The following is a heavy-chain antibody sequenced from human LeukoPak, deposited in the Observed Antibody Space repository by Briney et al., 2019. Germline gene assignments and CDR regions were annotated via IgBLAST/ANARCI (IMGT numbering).Heavy chain of an antibody. CDR2: ISIISSYI. CDR1: GFTFSSNS. Sequence: GGSLGLSCAASGFTFSSNSLNWVRQAPGQGKEWVSSISIISSYIYYADSVKGRFTISRDNSKNTLYLQMDSLTAEDTAVYYCAREDAGGTYSFDYWGQGSLVTVSS. D-gene: IGHD1-26*01. CDR3: AREDAGGTYSFDY. J-gene: IGHJ4*02. V-gene: IGHV3-21*01.